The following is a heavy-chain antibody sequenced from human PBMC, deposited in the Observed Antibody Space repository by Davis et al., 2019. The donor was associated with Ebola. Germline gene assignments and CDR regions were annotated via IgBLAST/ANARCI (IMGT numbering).Heavy chain of an antibody. CDR2: IKSKTDGGTT. V-gene: IGHV3-15*01. CDR3: TTERMLWFRELLS. CDR1: GFTFSGSA. D-gene: IGHD3-10*01. J-gene: IGHJ4*02. Sequence: GGSLRPSCAASGFTFSGSAMHWVRQPSGKGLEWVGRIKSKTDGGTTDYAAPVKGRFTISRDDSKNTLYLQMNSLKTEDTAVYYCTTERMLWFRELLSWGQGTLVTVSS.